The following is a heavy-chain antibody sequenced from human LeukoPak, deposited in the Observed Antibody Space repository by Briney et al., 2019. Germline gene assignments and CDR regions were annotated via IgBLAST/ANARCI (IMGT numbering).Heavy chain of an antibody. V-gene: IGHV4-59*01. Sequence: SETLSLTCTVPGGSISSYYWSWIRQPPGKGLEWIGYIYYSGSTNYNPSLKSRVTISVDTSKNQFSLKLSSVTAADTAVYYCARGGVTCDYWGQGTLVTVSS. CDR3: ARGGVTCDY. CDR2: IYYSGST. J-gene: IGHJ4*02. D-gene: IGHD4-11*01. CDR1: GGSISSYY.